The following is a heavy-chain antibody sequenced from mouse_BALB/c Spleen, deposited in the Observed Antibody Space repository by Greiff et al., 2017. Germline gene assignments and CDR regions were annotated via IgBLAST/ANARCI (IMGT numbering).Heavy chain of an antibody. D-gene: IGHD2-4*01. V-gene: IGHV2-6-7*01. CDR2: IWGDGST. Sequence: VQLQQSGPGLVAPSQSLSITCTVSGFSLTGYGVNWVRQPPGKGLEWLGMIWGDGSTDYNSALKSRLSISKDNSKSQVFLKMNSLQTDDTARYYCARAPYYDVGDYAMDYWGQGTSVTVSS. CDR3: ARAPYYDVGDYAMDY. CDR1: GFSLTGYG. J-gene: IGHJ4*01.